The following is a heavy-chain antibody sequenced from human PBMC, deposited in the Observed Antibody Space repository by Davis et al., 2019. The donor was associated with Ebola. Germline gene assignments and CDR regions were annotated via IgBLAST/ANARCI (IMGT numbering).Heavy chain of an antibody. J-gene: IGHJ4*01. Sequence: ASVKVSCKASGYNFKTNYMNWVRQAPGHGLKWMGVIHPTDGSTTYAQEFQGRVTMTSDTSTSTMYLEIRNLTFEDTAVYYCVIISMTWGQGTLVTVSA. V-gene: IGHV1-46*02. CDR2: IHPTDGST. CDR3: VIISMT. D-gene: IGHD2-21*02. CDR1: GYNFKTNY.